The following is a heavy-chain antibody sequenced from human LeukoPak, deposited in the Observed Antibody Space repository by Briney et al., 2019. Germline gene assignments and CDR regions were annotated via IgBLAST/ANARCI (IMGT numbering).Heavy chain of an antibody. CDR2: VSGSGRNT. V-gene: IGHV3-23*01. D-gene: IGHD1-26*01. J-gene: IGHJ4*02. CDR1: GFAVGSNY. CDR3: VKSRRVGANQRGLFDY. Sequence: PGGSLRLSCVASGFAVGSNYMSWVRQAPGKGLEWVSSVSGSGRNTFYPDSVEGRFTISRDNSKNTVYLQMNSLRADDTAVYYCVKSRRVGANQRGLFDYWGQGTLVTVSP.